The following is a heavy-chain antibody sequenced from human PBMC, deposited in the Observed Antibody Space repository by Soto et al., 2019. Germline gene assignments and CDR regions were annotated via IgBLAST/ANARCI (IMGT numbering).Heavy chain of an antibody. CDR1: GGSISSSY. CDR2: IYYNGNT. CDR3: ARREITMVRGVITQGGWFDP. V-gene: IGHV4-59*08. J-gene: IGHJ5*02. Sequence: SETLSLTCTVSGGSISSSYGSWIRQPPGKDLEWIAYIYYNGNTYYTPSLKSRATISVDTSTNQFSLNLNSVTAADTAVYYCARREITMVRGVITQGGWFDPWGQGTLVTVSS. D-gene: IGHD3-10*01.